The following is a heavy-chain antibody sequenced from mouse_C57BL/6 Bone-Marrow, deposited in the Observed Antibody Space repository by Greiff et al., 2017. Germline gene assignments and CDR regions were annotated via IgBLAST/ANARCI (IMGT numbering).Heavy chain of an antibody. CDR2: IDPSDSYT. J-gene: IGHJ4*01. V-gene: IGHV1-69*01. D-gene: IGHD2-1*01. CDR1: GYTFTSYW. CDR3: ASEYYGKSYDAMDY. Sequence: QVQLQQPGAELVMPGASVKLSCKASGYTFTSYWMHWVKQRPGQGLEWIGEIDPSDSYTNYNQKFKGKSTLTVDKSSSTAYMQLSSLTSEDSAVYYGASEYYGKSYDAMDYWGQGTSVTVSS.